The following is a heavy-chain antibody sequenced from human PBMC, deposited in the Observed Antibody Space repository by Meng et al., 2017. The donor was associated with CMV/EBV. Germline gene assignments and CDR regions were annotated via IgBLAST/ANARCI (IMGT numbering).Heavy chain of an antibody. Sequence: GSLRLSCAVYGGSFSGYHWSWIRQPPGKGLEWIGEINHSGSTYYNPSLKSRVTISVDTSKNQFSLKLSSVTAAGTAVYYCARDAISGGYCSGGSCSYYYYGMDVWGQGTTVTVSS. J-gene: IGHJ6*02. CDR2: INHSGST. CDR3: ARDAISGGYCSGGSCSYYYYGMDV. V-gene: IGHV4-34*01. D-gene: IGHD2-15*01. CDR1: GGSFSGYH.